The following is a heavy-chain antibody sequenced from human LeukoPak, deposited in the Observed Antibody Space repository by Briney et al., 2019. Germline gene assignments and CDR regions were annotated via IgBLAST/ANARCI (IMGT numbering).Heavy chain of an antibody. CDR1: GYSFTNYW. CDR2: IYPGDSDT. Sequence: GESLKISCKGSGYSFTNYWIAWVRQMPGRGLEWMGIIYPGDSDTRYSSSLQGQVTISADKSISTAYLQWSSLKASDTAMYYCARRGTSGWYDYWGQGILVTVSS. J-gene: IGHJ4*02. CDR3: ARRGTSGWYDY. V-gene: IGHV5-51*01. D-gene: IGHD6-19*01.